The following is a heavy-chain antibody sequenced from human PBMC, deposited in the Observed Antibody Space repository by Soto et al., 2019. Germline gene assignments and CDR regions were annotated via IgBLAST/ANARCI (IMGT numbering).Heavy chain of an antibody. CDR2: ISSSSSYI. J-gene: IGHJ4*02. Sequence: EVQLVESGGGLVKPGGSLRLSCAASGFTFSSYSMNWVRQAPGKGLEWVSSISSSSSYIYYADTVKGRFTIYRANAKNSVYLQMNSLRAEDTAVYYCASDRVGVAMVLDYWGQGTLVTVSS. V-gene: IGHV3-21*01. CDR1: GFTFSSYS. D-gene: IGHD3-10*01. CDR3: ASDRVGVAMVLDY.